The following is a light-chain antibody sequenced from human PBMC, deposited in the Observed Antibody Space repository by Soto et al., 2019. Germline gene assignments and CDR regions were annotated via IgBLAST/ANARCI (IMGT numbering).Light chain of an antibody. CDR2: EGS. J-gene: IGLJ1*01. V-gene: IGLV2-23*01. CDR3: CSYAGSSTPLYA. CDR1: SSDVGSYNL. Sequence: QSALTQPASVSGSPGQSITISCTGTSSDVGSYNLVSWYQQHPGKAPKLMIYEGSKRPSGVSNRFSGSKSGNTASLTISGLQAEDEADYYCCSYAGSSTPLYAFGTGTKVPVL.